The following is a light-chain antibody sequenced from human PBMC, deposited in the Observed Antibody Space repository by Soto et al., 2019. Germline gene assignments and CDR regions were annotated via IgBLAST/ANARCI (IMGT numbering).Light chain of an antibody. Sequence: QSVLTQPPSVSGAPGQRVTISCTGSSSNIGAGYDLHWYQQLPGTAPKLLIYDDNNRPSGVPDRFSGSKSGTSASLAITGLQPEDEADYYCQSYDSSLSGYVFGTGTKVTVL. CDR3: QSYDSSLSGYV. J-gene: IGLJ1*01. V-gene: IGLV1-40*01. CDR1: SSNIGAGYD. CDR2: DDN.